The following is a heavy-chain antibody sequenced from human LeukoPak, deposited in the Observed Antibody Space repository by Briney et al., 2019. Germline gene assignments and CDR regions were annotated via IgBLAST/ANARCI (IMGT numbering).Heavy chain of an antibody. V-gene: IGHV3-7*01. CDR2: IRQDGDEK. J-gene: IGHJ4*02. CDR1: GFSLSRYW. Sequence: PGGSLRLSCTASGFSLSRYWMSWVRRAPGKGLEWVANIRQDGDEKHYVDSVKGRLTISRDNAKNSVYLQMTSLRAEDTAVYFCAREGDTSPGLDYWGQGALVTVSS. CDR3: AREGDTSPGLDY.